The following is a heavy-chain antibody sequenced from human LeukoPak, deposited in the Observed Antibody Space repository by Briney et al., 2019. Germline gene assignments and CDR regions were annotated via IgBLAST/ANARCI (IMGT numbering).Heavy chain of an antibody. Sequence: GGSLRLSRAASGFTFSRYWMTWVRQAPGKGLEWVANIKEDGSENSYVESVKGRFTISRDNAKNSLYLQLNSLRAEDTAVYFCARQRYSDYWGQGTLVTVSS. CDR2: IKEDGSEN. V-gene: IGHV3-7*01. CDR3: ARQRYSDY. CDR1: GFTFSRYW. J-gene: IGHJ4*02. D-gene: IGHD1-1*01.